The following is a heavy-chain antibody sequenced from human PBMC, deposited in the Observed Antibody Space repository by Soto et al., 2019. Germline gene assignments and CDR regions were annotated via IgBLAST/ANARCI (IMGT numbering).Heavy chain of an antibody. CDR2: ISYDGSNT. V-gene: IGHV3-30*18. D-gene: IGHD3-10*01. Sequence: QVQLVESGGGVVQPGRSLRLSCAASGFTFSSYGMHWVRQAPGKGLEWVAVISYDGSNTYYADSVKGRFTIYRDNSKNTLDLQMNSRRAEETAVDYCAKNFGSGSYHFKHWGQGTLVTVSS. J-gene: IGHJ1*01. CDR3: AKNFGSGSYHFKH. CDR1: GFTFSSYG.